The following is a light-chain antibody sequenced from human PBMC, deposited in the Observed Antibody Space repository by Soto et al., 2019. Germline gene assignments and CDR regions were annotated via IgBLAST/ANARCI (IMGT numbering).Light chain of an antibody. CDR2: DAS. CDR3: QQRSTWPRYT. V-gene: IGKV3-11*01. Sequence: EIVLTQSPATLSLSPGERATLSCRASQSVSSYLAWYQQKPGQAPRLLIYDASNRATGIPARFSGSGSGTDFPLTISSLEPEDFAVYYCQQRSTWPRYTFGQGTKLEIK. J-gene: IGKJ2*01. CDR1: QSVSSY.